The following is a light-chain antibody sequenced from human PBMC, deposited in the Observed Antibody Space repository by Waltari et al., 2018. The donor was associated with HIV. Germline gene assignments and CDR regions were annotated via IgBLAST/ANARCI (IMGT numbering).Light chain of an antibody. CDR3: QQFKSYPLT. Sequence: DIQLTQSPSFLSASVGDRVTLTCRASQDINYYLAWYQKKPGKAPKVLIYSAFTLQSGVPSRFSGSGSGTEFTLTISSLQPEDFATYYCQQFKSYPLTFGGGTKVEIK. J-gene: IGKJ4*01. V-gene: IGKV1-9*01. CDR2: SAF. CDR1: QDINYY.